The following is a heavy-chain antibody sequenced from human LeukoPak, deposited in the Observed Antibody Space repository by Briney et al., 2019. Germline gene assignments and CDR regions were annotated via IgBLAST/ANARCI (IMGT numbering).Heavy chain of an antibody. CDR3: ARYYYGSGSPFDY. D-gene: IGHD3-10*01. Sequence: SETLSLTCTVSGASLSSYYWTWIRQPPGKGLEWIGYIYYSGSTNYNPSLKSRVTISVDTSKNQFSLKLSSVTAADTAVYYCARYYYGSGSPFDYWGQGTLVTVSS. CDR2: IYYSGST. J-gene: IGHJ4*02. CDR1: GASLSSYY. V-gene: IGHV4-59*01.